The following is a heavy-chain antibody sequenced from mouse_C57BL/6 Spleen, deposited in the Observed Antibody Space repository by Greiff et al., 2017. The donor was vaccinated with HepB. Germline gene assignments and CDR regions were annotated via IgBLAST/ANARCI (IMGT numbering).Heavy chain of an antibody. CDR3: ARSGITTTDWYFDV. V-gene: IGHV1-69*01. J-gene: IGHJ1*03. D-gene: IGHD2-4*01. Sequence: QVQLQQPGAELVMPGASVKLSCKASGYTFTSYWMHWVKQRPGQGLEWIGEIDPSDSYTNYNQKFKGKSTLTVDKSSSTAYMQLSSLTSEDSAVYYCARSGITTTDWYFDVWGTGTTVTVSS. CDR2: IDPSDSYT. CDR1: GYTFTSYW.